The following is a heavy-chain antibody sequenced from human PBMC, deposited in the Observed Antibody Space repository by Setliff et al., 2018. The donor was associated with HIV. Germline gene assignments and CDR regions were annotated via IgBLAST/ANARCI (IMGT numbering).Heavy chain of an antibody. CDR3: ARKVGGDFDY. CDR2: INHSGST. J-gene: IGHJ4*02. V-gene: IGHV4-34*01. Sequence: LSLTCVVYGGSFTNYYWSWIRQPPGKGLECIGEINHSGSTNYNPSLKSRVTISVDTSKNQFSLKLNSVTAADTAVYFCARKVGGDFDYWGQGTLVTVSS. D-gene: IGHD1-26*01. CDR1: GGSFTNYY.